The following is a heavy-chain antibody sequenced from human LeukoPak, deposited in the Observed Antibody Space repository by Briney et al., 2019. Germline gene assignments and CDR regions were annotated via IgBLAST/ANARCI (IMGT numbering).Heavy chain of an antibody. CDR2: INQSGST. V-gene: IGHV4-34*01. D-gene: IGHD5-18*01. CDR1: GGSFSGYY. CDR3: ARAPAKRLRDTAMVRSYYFDY. Sequence: KPSETLSLTCAVYGGSFSGYYWSWIRQPPGKGLEWIGEINQSGSTNYNPSLKSRVTISVDTSKNQFSLKLSSVTAADTAVYYCARAPAKRLRDTAMVRSYYFDYWGQGTLVTVSS. J-gene: IGHJ4*02.